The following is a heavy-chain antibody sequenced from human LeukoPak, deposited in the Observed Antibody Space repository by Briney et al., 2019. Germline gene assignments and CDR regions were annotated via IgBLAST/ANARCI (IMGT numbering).Heavy chain of an antibody. V-gene: IGHV1-69*01. Sequence: VASVKVSCKASGGTFSSYAISWVRQAPGQGLEWMGGIIPIFGTANYAQKFQGRVTITADESTSTAYMELSSLRSEDTAVYYCARVLGVAAMVGSYYFDYWGQGTLVTVSS. J-gene: IGHJ4*02. CDR3: ARVLGVAAMVGSYYFDY. CDR2: IIPIFGTA. CDR1: GGTFSSYA. D-gene: IGHD5-18*01.